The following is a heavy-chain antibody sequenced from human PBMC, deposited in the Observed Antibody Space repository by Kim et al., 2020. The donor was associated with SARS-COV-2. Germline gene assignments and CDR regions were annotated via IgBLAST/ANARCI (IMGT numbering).Heavy chain of an antibody. D-gene: IGHD3-10*01. CDR2: ITDDGSDT. CDR3: VRWNGRSGSLDS. V-gene: IGHV3-74*01. Sequence: GGSLRLSCAASGFSFSDYWMHWVRQAPGKGLVWVSRITDDGSDTRYADSVKGRFTIPRDNTKNTLYLQMNSLRAEDTAVYYCVRWNGRSGSLDSWGQGTL. CDR1: GFSFSDYW. J-gene: IGHJ4*02.